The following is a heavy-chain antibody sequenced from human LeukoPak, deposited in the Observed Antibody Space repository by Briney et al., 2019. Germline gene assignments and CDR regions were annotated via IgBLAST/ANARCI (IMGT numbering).Heavy chain of an antibody. CDR2: MYYSGST. J-gene: IGHJ2*01. CDR3: ARDRPATENWYLDL. D-gene: IGHD1-26*01. CDR1: AGSSSNNY. Sequence: SETLSLNCSVSAGSSSNNYWRWHRQPPGKELEWIGYMYYSGSTNYNPSLKSRVTISVDTSKNQFSLKLSSVTAADTAVYYCARDRPATENWYLDLWGRGTLVTVSS. V-gene: IGHV4-59*01.